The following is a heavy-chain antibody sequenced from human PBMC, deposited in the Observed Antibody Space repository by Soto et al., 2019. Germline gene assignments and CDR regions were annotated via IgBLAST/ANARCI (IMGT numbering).Heavy chain of an antibody. CDR1: GFNFSNHW. J-gene: IGHJ5*02. Sequence: GGSLRLSCAASGFNFSNHWMHWVRQRPAEGLVWVSRITSDGKSKAYAESVKGRFAISRDNAKNTLYLQMNGLTAEDTAVYYCERESGEWPLNCFDPWGQGTLVTVSS. CDR2: ITSDGKSK. CDR3: ERESGEWPLNCFDP. V-gene: IGHV3-74*01. D-gene: IGHD2-21*01.